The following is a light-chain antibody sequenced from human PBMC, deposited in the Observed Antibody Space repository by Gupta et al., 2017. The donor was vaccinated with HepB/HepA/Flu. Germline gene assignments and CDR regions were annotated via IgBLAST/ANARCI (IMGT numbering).Light chain of an antibody. V-gene: IGLV3-1*01. CDR3: QAWDSSIVV. CDR1: KLGDKY. CDR2: QDS. Sequence: SYELTQPPSVPVSPGQTASITCSGDKLGDKYACWYQQKPGQSPWLVIYQDSKRPSGIPERFSGSNSGNTATLTISGTQAMDEADYYCQAWDSSIVVFGGGTKLTVL. J-gene: IGLJ2*01.